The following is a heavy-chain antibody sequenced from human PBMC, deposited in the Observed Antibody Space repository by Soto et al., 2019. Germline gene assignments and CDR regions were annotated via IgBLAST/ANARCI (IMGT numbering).Heavy chain of an antibody. Sequence: QVQLVQSGAEVKKPGSSVKVSCKASGGTFSSYAISWVRQAPGQGLEWMGGIIPIFGTANYAQKFQGRVTITADESTSAAYMELSSLRSEDTAVYYCARGNSFSYSGSYYVPHNEPSYYYYGMDVWGQGTTVTVSS. CDR2: IIPIFGTA. D-gene: IGHD1-26*01. V-gene: IGHV1-69*12. CDR1: GGTFSSYA. J-gene: IGHJ6*02. CDR3: ARGNSFSYSGSYYVPHNEPSYYYYGMDV.